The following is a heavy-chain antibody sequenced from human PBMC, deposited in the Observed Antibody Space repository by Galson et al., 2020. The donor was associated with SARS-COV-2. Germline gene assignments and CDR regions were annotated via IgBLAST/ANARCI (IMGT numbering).Heavy chain of an antibody. CDR1: GTSISSGSYS. CDR2: ISHSGGT. V-gene: IGHV4-30-2*01. D-gene: IGHD4-17*01. Sequence: SETLSPTCAVSGTSISSGSYSWNWIRPPPGKGLEWIGYISHSGGTYYNPSLKSRVTISGDRSKNQFSLRLSSVTAADTAVYYCARLHYGEYAPEAFDIWGPGTRVTVAS. CDR3: ARLHYGEYAPEAFDI. J-gene: IGHJ3*02.